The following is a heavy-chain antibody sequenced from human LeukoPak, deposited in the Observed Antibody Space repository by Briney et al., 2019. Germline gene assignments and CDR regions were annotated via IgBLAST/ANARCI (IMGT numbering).Heavy chain of an antibody. D-gene: IGHD3-22*01. CDR3: AKDPNYSDTRGYYYTPPHDH. V-gene: IGHV3-30*02. CDR1: GFSFSSYG. CDR2: IQYDGSNK. J-gene: IGHJ4*02. Sequence: PGGSLRLSXAASGFSFSSYGMHWVLQTPGKGLEWVAFIQYDGSNKYYVDSVMGRFTISRDDSKNTLYLQMNSLRTEDTAVYHCAKDPNYSDTRGYYYTPPHDHWGQGTLVTVSS.